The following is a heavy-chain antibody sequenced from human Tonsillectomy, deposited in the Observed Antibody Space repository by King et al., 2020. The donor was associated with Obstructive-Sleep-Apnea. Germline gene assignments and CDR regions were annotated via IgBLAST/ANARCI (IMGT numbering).Heavy chain of an antibody. CDR1: GYSFTNYW. D-gene: IGHD3-10*01. CDR3: AASHYYYGAGTYFDY. J-gene: IGHJ4*02. CDR2: IYPGDSDT. Sequence: QLVQSGAEVKKPGESLKISCEGSGYSFTNYWIGWVRQMPGKGLEWMGVIYPGDSDTSYSPSFLGHVTISADESISTTYLQWSSLKASDTAMYYCAASHYYYGAGTYFDYWGQGTLVTVSS. V-gene: IGHV5-51*01.